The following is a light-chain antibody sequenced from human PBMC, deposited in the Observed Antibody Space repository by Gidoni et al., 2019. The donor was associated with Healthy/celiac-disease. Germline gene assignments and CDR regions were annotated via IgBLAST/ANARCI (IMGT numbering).Light chain of an antibody. CDR1: QDISNY. Sequence: DIQMTQSPSSLSASVGDRVTITCQASQDISNYLNWYQQKPGKAPKLLIYDASNLETVVPSRFSGSGSGTDFTFTISSLQPEDIATYYCQQYDNLLLTFGGXTKVEIK. CDR2: DAS. V-gene: IGKV1-33*01. CDR3: QQYDNLLLT. J-gene: IGKJ4*01.